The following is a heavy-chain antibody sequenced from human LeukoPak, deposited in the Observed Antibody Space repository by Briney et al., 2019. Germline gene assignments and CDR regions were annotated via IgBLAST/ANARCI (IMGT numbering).Heavy chain of an antibody. V-gene: IGHV4-31*03. D-gene: IGHD3-10*01. Sequence: PSETLSLTCTVSGGSISSTSNYWSWIRQHPGKGLEWIGYIYYSGSTYYNTSLKSRVTISVDTSKNQFSLKLSSVTAADTAVYYCARTSITMVRGVTQRFDYWGQGTLVTVSS. CDR3: ARTSITMVRGVTQRFDY. CDR1: GGSISSTSNY. J-gene: IGHJ4*02. CDR2: IYYSGST.